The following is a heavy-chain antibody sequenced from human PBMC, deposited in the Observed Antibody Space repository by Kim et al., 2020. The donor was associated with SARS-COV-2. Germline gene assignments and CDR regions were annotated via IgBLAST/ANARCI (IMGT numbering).Heavy chain of an antibody. D-gene: IGHD3-10*01. CDR2: ISAYNGNT. CDR1: GYTFTSYG. Sequence: ASVKVSCKASGYTFTSYGISWVRQAPGQGLEWMGWISAYNGNTNYAQKLQGRVTMTTDTSTSTAYMELRSLRSDDTAVYYCARSESAADRAPNVLLWFGELGVPDNWFAPWGQGTLVTVSS. J-gene: IGHJ5*02. CDR3: ARSESAADRAPNVLLWFGELGVPDNWFAP. V-gene: IGHV1-18*01.